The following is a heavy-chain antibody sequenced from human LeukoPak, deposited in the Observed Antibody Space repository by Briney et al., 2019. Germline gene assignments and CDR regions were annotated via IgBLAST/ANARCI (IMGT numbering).Heavy chain of an antibody. CDR2: IKSETDCRTT. CDR1: GFTFSNAW. V-gene: IGHV3-15*01. Sequence: GGSLRLSCAASGFTFSNAWMTWVRQAPGKGLEWVAGIKSETDCRTTDHAVPVKFRFTIARDYSKKTVLLQMNRPKTEDTAPDNCTRLGYSYSYLVYWGQGTLVTVSS. CDR3: TRLGYSYSYLVY. J-gene: IGHJ4*02. D-gene: IGHD5-18*01.